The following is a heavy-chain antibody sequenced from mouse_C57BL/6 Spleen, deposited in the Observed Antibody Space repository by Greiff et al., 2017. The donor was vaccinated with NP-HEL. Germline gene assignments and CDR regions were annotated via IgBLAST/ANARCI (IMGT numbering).Heavy chain of an antibody. Sequence: LLESGAELVRPGTSVKMSCKASGYTFTNYWIGWAKQRPGHGLEWIGDIYPGGGYTNYNEKFKGKATLTADKSSSTAYMQFSSLTSEDSAIYYCARYYDGYLYYFDYWGQGTTLTVSS. CDR2: IYPGGGYT. CDR3: ARYYDGYLYYFDY. V-gene: IGHV1-63*01. CDR1: GYTFTNYW. D-gene: IGHD2-3*01. J-gene: IGHJ2*01.